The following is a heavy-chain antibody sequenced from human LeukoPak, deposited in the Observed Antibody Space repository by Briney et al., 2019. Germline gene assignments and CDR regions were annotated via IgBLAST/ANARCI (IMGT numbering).Heavy chain of an antibody. V-gene: IGHV4-38-2*02. CDR3: ARTRPRKRLGYCSGGSCYTPFDY. D-gene: IGHD2-15*01. CDR1: GYSISSGYY. Sequence: SETLSLTCTVSGYSISSGYYWGWIRQPPGKGLEWIGNIYPTGSTYYNPSLKSRVTISVDTSKNQFSLKVSSVSAADTAVYYCARTRPRKRLGYCSGGSCYTPFDYWGQGTLVTVSS. J-gene: IGHJ4*02. CDR2: IYPTGST.